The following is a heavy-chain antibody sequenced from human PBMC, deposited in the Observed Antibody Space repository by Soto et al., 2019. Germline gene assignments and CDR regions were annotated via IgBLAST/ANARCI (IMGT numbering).Heavy chain of an antibody. Sequence: QLQLQESGPGVVKPSETLSLTCTVSGGSISSSSYYWGWIRQPPGKGLEWIGSIYYSGSTYYNPSLTSRVTISVDTSKNQFSLKLSSVTAADTAVYYCARRGRDGYNGWGQGTLVTVSS. CDR2: IYYSGST. CDR3: ARRGRDGYNG. CDR1: GGSISSSSYY. J-gene: IGHJ4*02. D-gene: IGHD5-12*01. V-gene: IGHV4-39*01.